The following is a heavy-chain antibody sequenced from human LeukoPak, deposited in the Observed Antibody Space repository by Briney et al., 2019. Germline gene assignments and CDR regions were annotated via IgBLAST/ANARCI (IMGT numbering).Heavy chain of an antibody. CDR3: ARGRRNYYDSSGYPTKGGNWVDP. CDR1: GGSFSGYY. Sequence: SETLSLTCAVYGGSFSGYYWSWIRQPPGKGLEWIGEINHSGSTNYNPSLKSRVTISVDTSKNQFSLKLSSVTAADTAVYYCARGRRNYYDSSGYPTKGGNWVDPWGQGTLVTVSS. J-gene: IGHJ5*02. CDR2: INHSGST. V-gene: IGHV4-34*01. D-gene: IGHD3-22*01.